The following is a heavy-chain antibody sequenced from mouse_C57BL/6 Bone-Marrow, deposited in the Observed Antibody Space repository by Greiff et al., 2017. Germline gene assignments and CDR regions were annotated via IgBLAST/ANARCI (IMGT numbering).Heavy chain of an antibody. CDR2: IRHKANGYTT. CDR1: GFTFTDYY. CDR3: ARYTSYAFYAMDY. D-gene: IGHD6-5*01. J-gene: IGHJ4*01. V-gene: IGHV7-3*01. Sequence: EVMLVESGGGLVQPGGSLSLSCAASGFTFTDYYMSWVSQPPGKALEWVGFIRHKANGYTTEYSASVKGRFTISRDNSHSILYLQMNALRAEDSATYYCARYTSYAFYAMDYWGQGTSVTVSS.